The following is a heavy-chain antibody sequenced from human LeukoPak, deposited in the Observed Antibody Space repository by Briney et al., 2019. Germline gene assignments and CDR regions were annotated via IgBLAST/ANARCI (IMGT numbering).Heavy chain of an antibody. CDR2: IKSKTDGGTT. CDR3: RYFDY. CDR1: GFIFINAW. J-gene: IGHJ4*02. Sequence: GGSLRLSCAASGFIFINAWMSWVRQALGKGLEWVGRIKSKTDGGTTDYAAPVKGRFTISRDDSDNTLYLQMNSLEIEDTAVYYCRYFDYWGQGTLVTVSS. V-gene: IGHV3-15*01.